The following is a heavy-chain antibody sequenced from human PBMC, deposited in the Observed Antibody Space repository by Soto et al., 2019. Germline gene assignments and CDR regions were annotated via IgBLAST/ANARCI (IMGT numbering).Heavy chain of an antibody. CDR3: ARMAASKPLEQGSSCYI. CDR2: IFSNDEK. Sequence: QVTLKESGPVLVKPTETLTLTCTVSGFSLSNARMGVSWIRQPPVKALEWLAHIFSNDEKSYSTSLKSRLTIYNDTSKRQVVLTITNIDPVDTATYYSARMAASKPLEQGSSCYIWGQGTMVTVSS. J-gene: IGHJ3*02. D-gene: IGHD1-1*01. V-gene: IGHV2-26*01. CDR1: GFSLSNARMG.